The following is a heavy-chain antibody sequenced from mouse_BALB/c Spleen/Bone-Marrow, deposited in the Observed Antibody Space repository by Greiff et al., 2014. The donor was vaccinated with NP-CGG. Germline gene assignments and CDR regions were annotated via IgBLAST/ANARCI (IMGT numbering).Heavy chain of an antibody. J-gene: IGHJ2*01. CDR3: ARGPPLYYDYGFDY. V-gene: IGHV1-25*01. D-gene: IGHD2-4*01. CDR1: GYSFTGYT. CDR2: IYPYNGGT. Sequence: VQLQQSGPELVKPGASMKISCKASGYSFTGYTMNWVRQSHGKNLEWIGLIYPYNGGTRYNQKFKGKATLTVDKSSSTAYMELLSLTSEDSAVYYCARGPPLYYDYGFDYWGQGTTLTVSS.